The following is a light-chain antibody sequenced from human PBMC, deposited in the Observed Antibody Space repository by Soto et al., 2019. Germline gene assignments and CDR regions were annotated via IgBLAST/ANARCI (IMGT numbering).Light chain of an antibody. CDR2: DAS. J-gene: IGKJ1*01. V-gene: IGKV3-11*01. CDR1: QRVSSGY. CDR3: QQRSNWPPT. Sequence: EIVMTQSPATLSVSPGGRATLSCRASQRVSSGYLAWYQQKPGQAPRLLIYDASNRATGIPARFSGSGSGTDFTLTISSLEPEDFAVYYCQQRSNWPPTFGQGTKVDIK.